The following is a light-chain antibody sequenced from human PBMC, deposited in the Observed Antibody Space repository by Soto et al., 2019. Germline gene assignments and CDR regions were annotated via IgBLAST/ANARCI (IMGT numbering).Light chain of an antibody. Sequence: DIQMTQSPSSVSASVGDRVTITCRASQGINNWLAWYQQKPGKAPKLLIYAASSLQSAVPSRFSGSGFGTDFTLTISSLQSEDFATYFCQQANSFPLTFGGGTKVDI. J-gene: IGKJ4*01. CDR1: QGINNW. V-gene: IGKV1-12*01. CDR2: AAS. CDR3: QQANSFPLT.